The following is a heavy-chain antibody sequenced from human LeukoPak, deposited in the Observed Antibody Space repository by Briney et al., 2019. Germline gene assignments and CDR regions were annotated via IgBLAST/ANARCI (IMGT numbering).Heavy chain of an antibody. J-gene: IGHJ4*02. CDR3: AKGALYDILTGYYSRSTGVPYYFDY. V-gene: IGHV3-7*03. CDR1: GFTFSSHW. Sequence: GGSLRLSCAASGFTFSSHWLSWVRQAPGKGLEWVANIRQVGGEKYFLDSVKGRFTISRDNSKNTLYLQMNSLRAEDTAVYYCAKGALYDILTGYYSRSTGVPYYFDYWGQGTLVTVSS. D-gene: IGHD3-9*01. CDR2: IRQVGGEK.